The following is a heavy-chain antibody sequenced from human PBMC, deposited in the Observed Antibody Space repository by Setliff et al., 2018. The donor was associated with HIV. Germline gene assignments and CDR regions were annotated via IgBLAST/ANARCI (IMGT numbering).Heavy chain of an antibody. V-gene: IGHV3-15*05. D-gene: IGHD3-9*01. CDR3: VGHYYDPLTGYYVWFFDV. J-gene: IGHJ2*01. CDR1: GFVFSDHS. CDR2: IKSKSDGGTT. Sequence: PGGSLRLSCAASGFVFSDHSLHWVRQVPGEGLEWLARIKSKSDGGTTSYAAPVKDRFTISRDDSRNTLYLQMNSMKSDDTATYYCVGHYYDPLTGYYVWFFDVWGRGTLVTVSS.